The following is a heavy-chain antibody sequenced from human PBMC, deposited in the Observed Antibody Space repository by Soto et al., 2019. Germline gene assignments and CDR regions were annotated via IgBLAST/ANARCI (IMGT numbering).Heavy chain of an antibody. CDR3: ARVVPAALYYYYYGMDV. CDR2: IHYSGST. CDR1: GDSISSYY. J-gene: IGHJ6*02. D-gene: IGHD2-2*01. V-gene: IGHV4-59*08. Sequence: SETLSLTCTVSGDSISSYYWSWIRQPPGKGLEWIGYIHYSGSTNYNPSLKSRVTISVDTSKNQFSLKLSSVTAADTAVYYCARVVPAALYYYYYGMDVWGQGTKVTVTS.